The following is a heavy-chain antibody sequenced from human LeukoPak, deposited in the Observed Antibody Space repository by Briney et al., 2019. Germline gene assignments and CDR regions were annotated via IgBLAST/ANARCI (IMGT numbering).Heavy chain of an antibody. J-gene: IGHJ4*02. D-gene: IGHD3-22*01. Sequence: SQTLSLTCTVSGGSISSGGYYWSWIRQHPGKGLEWIGYIYYSGSTYYSPSLKSRVTISVDTSKNQFSLKLSSVTAADTAVYYCARVLYDSSGYSHFDYWGQGTXVXVSS. CDR2: IYYSGST. V-gene: IGHV4-31*03. CDR3: ARVLYDSSGYSHFDY. CDR1: GGSISSGGYY.